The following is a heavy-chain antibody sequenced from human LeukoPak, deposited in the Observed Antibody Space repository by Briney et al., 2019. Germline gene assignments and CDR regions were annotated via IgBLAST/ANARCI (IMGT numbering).Heavy chain of an antibody. CDR3: AKDPAAGYSSAEWGY. J-gene: IGHJ4*02. D-gene: IGHD6-25*01. V-gene: IGHV3-30*18. CDR1: GFTFSSYG. Sequence: GGSLRLSCAASGFTFSSYGMHWVRQAPGKGLEWVAVISYDGSNKYYADSVKGRFTISRDNSKNTLYLQMNSLRAEDTAVYYCAKDPAAGYSSAEWGYWGQGTLVTVSS. CDR2: ISYDGSNK.